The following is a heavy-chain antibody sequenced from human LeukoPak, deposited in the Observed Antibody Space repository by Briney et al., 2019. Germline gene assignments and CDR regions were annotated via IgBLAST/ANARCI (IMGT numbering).Heavy chain of an antibody. CDR2: IYYSGST. CDR1: GVSISNYY. Sequence: SETLSLTCTVSGVSISNYYWSWIRQPPGKGLEWIGYIYYSGSTNYNPSLKSRVTISVDTSKNQFSLKLSSVTAADTAVYYCARDRIAAALMGFGYYYYYYMDVWGKGTTVTVSS. CDR3: ARDRIAAALMGFGYYYYYYMDV. D-gene: IGHD6-13*01. V-gene: IGHV4-59*01. J-gene: IGHJ6*03.